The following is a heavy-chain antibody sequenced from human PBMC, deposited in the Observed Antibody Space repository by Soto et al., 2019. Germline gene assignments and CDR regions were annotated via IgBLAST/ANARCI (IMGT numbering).Heavy chain of an antibody. CDR3: ARDKSGSELSLDY. CDR2: INAGNGNI. V-gene: IGHV1-3*01. D-gene: IGHD1-26*01. Sequence: ASVKVSCKASGYTFTSYVIHWVRQAPGQGLEWMGWINAGNGNIKYSQKFQGRVTFTRDTSASTIYMDLSSLKSEDTAVYYCARDKSGSELSLDYWGQGTPVTVS. J-gene: IGHJ4*02. CDR1: GYTFTSYV.